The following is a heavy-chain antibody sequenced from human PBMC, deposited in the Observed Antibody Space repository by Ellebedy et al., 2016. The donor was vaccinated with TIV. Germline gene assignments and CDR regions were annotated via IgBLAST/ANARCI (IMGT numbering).Heavy chain of an antibody. CDR1: GDTLTGYY. CDR2: INPDSGGT. CDR3: ARDVTVTTTEAFDY. Sequence: AASVKVSCKTSGDTLTGYYFHWVRQAPGQGLEWMGWINPDSGGTNSAHKFQGRVTLTRDTSTNTAYMELSGLRSDDTAVYYCARDVTVTTTEAFDYWGQGTLVTVSS. V-gene: IGHV1-2*02. D-gene: IGHD4-17*01. J-gene: IGHJ4*02.